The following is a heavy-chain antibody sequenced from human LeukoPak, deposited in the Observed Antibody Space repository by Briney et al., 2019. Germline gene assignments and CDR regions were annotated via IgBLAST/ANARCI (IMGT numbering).Heavy chain of an antibody. CDR3: ARGGYCSGGSCYGYNWFDP. J-gene: IGHJ5*02. CDR2: MNPNSGNT. Sequence: ASVKVSCKASGYTFTSYDINWVRQATGQGLEWMGWMNPNSGNTGYAQKFQGRVTITRNNSIRTAYMELSSLRSEDTAVYYCARGGYCSGGSCYGYNWFDPWGQGTLVTVSS. CDR1: GYTFTSYD. D-gene: IGHD2-15*01. V-gene: IGHV1-8*03.